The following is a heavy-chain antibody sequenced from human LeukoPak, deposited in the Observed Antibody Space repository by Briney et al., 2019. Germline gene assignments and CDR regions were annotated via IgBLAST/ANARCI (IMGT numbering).Heavy chain of an antibody. CDR2: IYYSGST. CDR3: ARGPNWFDP. V-gene: IGHV4-59*01. J-gene: IGHJ5*02. CDR1: GGSISSYY. Sequence: SSETPSLTCTVSGGSISSYYWSWIRQPPGKGLEWIGYIYYSGSTNYNPSLKSRVTISVDTSKNQFSLKLSSVTAADTAVYYCARGPNWFDPWGQGTLVTVSS.